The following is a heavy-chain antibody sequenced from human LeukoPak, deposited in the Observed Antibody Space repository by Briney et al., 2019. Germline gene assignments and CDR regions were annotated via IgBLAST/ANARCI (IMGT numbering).Heavy chain of an antibody. CDR3: ARDGAVAGYKNDY. J-gene: IGHJ4*02. Sequence: ASVKVSCKASGYTFTSYDINWVRQATGQGLEWMGWMNPNSGNTGYAQKFQGRVTITRNTSISTAYMELSSLRSEDTAVYYCARDGAVAGYKNDYWGQGTLVTVSS. CDR1: GYTFTSYD. CDR2: MNPNSGNT. V-gene: IGHV1-8*03. D-gene: IGHD6-19*01.